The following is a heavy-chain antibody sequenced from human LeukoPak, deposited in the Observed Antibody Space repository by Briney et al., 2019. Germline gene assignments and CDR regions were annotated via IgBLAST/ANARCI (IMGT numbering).Heavy chain of an antibody. D-gene: IGHD1-26*01. Sequence: GGSLRLSCAASGFTFSSYSMNWVRQAPGKGLEWVSYISSSSSTIYYADSVKGRFTISRDNAKNSLYLQMNSLRAEDTAVYYCARVEWELSHDASDIWGQGTMATVSS. V-gene: IGHV3-48*01. J-gene: IGHJ3*02. CDR1: GFTFSSYS. CDR2: ISSSSSTI. CDR3: ARVEWELSHDASDI.